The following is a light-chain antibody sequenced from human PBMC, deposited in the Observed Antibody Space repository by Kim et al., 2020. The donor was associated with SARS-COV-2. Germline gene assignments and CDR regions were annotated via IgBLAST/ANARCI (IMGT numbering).Light chain of an antibody. J-gene: IGKJ4*01. CDR3: QQSTRYPIT. Sequence: AAVGDRVTITCRASQGISSRLAWYQQEPGKAPKLLIYLASTLQSGVPSRFSGRGSATEFTLTVSSLQPEDFATYYCQQSTRYPITFGGGTKVDIK. V-gene: IGKV1-9*01. CDR1: QGISSR. CDR2: LAS.